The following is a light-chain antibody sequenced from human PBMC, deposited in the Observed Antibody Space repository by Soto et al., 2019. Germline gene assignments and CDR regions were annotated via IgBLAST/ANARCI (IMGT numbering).Light chain of an antibody. CDR3: FLSYRGNSV. J-gene: IGLJ1*01. CDR1: TGVVTTGHY. V-gene: IGLV7-46*01. CDR2: DTA. Sequence: QAVGTQEPSVTVSPGGTVTLTCGSSTGVVTTGHYPCWFHQKPGHAPMALVYDTANIFSWTPARFSGSLLGGKAALTISGAQREYEAEYYCFLSYRGNSVFGTGTKLTVL.